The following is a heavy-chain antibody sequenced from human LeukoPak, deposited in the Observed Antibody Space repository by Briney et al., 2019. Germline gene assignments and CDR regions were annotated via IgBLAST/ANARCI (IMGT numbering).Heavy chain of an antibody. D-gene: IGHD3-22*01. CDR1: GVIFNQYW. V-gene: IGHV3-7*01. CDR2: IDQDGSEK. J-gene: IGHJ4*02. Sequence: GGSLRLSCSASGVIFNQYWMSWVRQAPGRGLEWVANIDQDGSEKHYVDSVKGRFTISRDNARNSLYLQMNSLRAEDTAVYYCARGRFSYDNTGYSSFYYWGQGTLVTVSS. CDR3: ARGRFSYDNTGYSSFYY.